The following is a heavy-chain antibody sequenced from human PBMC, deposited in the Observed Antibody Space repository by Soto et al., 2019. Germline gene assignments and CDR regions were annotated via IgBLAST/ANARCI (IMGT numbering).Heavy chain of an antibody. V-gene: IGHV1-2*04. CDR1: GYTFTGYY. Sequence: ASVKVSCKASGYTFTGYYMHWVRQAPGQGLEWMGWINPNSGGTNYAQKFQGWVTMTRDTSISTAYMELSRLRSDDTAVYYCAREMNCSSTSCPGYCYYGMDVWGQGTTVTVSS. D-gene: IGHD2-2*01. CDR3: AREMNCSSTSCPGYCYYGMDV. J-gene: IGHJ6*02. CDR2: INPNSGGT.